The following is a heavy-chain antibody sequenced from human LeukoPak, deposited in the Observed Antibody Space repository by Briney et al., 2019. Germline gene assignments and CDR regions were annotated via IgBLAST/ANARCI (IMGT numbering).Heavy chain of an antibody. CDR3: AKGREHSGGADAFDM. V-gene: IGHV3-23*01. CDR2: ISGSGGTT. Sequence: GGSLRLSCSASGFTFNSYAMSWVRQAPGKGLEWVSAISGSGGTTYYADSVKGRFTISRDNSKNTLYLQMNSLRAEDTAVYYCAKGREHSGGADAFDMWGPGTMVTVSS. CDR1: GFTFNSYA. J-gene: IGHJ3*02. D-gene: IGHD6-19*01.